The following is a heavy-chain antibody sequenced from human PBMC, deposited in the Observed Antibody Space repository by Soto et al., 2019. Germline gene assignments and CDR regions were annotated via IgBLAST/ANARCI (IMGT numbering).Heavy chain of an antibody. V-gene: IGHV3-48*03. CDR2: ISSSGSTI. D-gene: IGHD1-26*01. CDR1: GFSFNTYE. Sequence: EVQLVESGGGLVQPGGSLRLSCAASGFSFNTYEMNWVRQAPGKGLEWVSYISSSGSTIYYAVSVKGRFTVSRDNGKNSLYLQMSSLRAEDTAVYYCAYGGSCDYWGQGTQVTVSS. J-gene: IGHJ4*02. CDR3: AYGGSCDY.